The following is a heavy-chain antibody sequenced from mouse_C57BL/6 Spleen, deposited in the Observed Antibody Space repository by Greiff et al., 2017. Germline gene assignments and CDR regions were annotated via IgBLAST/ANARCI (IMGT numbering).Heavy chain of an antibody. CDR3: ARTPSLTSFDY. CDR1: GYAFSSYW. V-gene: IGHV1-80*01. D-gene: IGHD4-1*01. J-gene: IGHJ2*01. Sequence: QVQLQQSGDELVKPGASVKISCKASGYAFSSYWMNWVKQRPGKGLEWIGQIYPGDGDTNYNGKFKGKATLTADKSSSTAYMQLSSLTSEDSAVYFCARTPSLTSFDYWGQGTTRTVSS. CDR2: IYPGDGDT.